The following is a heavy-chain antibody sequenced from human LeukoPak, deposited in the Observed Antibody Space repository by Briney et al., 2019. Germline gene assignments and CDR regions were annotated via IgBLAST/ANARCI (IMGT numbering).Heavy chain of an antibody. V-gene: IGHV4-59*08. CDR2: IYYSGST. CDR3: ERLMISPYYYGMDV. Sequence: SETLSLTCTVSGGSISSYYWSWIRQPPGKGLEWIGYIYYSGSTNYNPSLKSRVTISVDTSKNQFSLKLSSVTAADTAVYYCERLMISPYYYGMDVWGQGTTVTVSS. D-gene: IGHD3-22*01. CDR1: GGSISSYY. J-gene: IGHJ6*02.